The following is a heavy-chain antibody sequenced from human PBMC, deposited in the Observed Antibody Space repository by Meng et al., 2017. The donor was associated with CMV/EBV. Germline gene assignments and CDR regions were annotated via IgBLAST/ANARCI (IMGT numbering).Heavy chain of an antibody. CDR1: GGSISSSS. D-gene: IGHD6-19*01. CDR3: AKDGGYSSGWYPPQLSYYYYYGMDV. CDR2: ISSSSSYI. J-gene: IGHJ6*02. Sequence: ETLSLTCTVSGGSISSSSYYWGWIRQPPGKGLEWVSSISSSSSYIYYADSVKGRFTISRDNAKNSLYLQMNSLRAEDTAVYYCAKDGGYSSGWYPPQLSYYYYYGMDVWGQGTTVTVSS. V-gene: IGHV3-21*01.